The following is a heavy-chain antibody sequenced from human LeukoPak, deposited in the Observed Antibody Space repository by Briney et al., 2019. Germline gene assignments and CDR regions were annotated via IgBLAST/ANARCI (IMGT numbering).Heavy chain of an antibody. CDR2: IYTGGET. CDR1: GGSISSGGYY. J-gene: IGHJ5*02. V-gene: IGHV4-61*02. Sequence: SETLSLTCTVSGGSISSGGYYWTWIRQPAGKGLEWIGRIYTGGETDYNPSLKSRATISADTSKNQFSLKLTSVTAADTAVYYCARMPSVEIGATISWFDPWGQGTLVTVSS. CDR3: ARMPSVEIGATISWFDP. D-gene: IGHD5-12*01.